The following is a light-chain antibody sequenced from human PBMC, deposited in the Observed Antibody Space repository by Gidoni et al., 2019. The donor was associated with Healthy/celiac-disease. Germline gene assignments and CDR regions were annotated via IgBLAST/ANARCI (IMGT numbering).Light chain of an antibody. CDR1: QSVSSSY. CDR2: GAH. CDR3: QQYGSSLFT. Sequence: EIVLTQSPGTLSLSPGERATLSCSASQSVSSSYLAWYQQKPGQAPRLLIYGAHSRATGIPDRFSGSGSGTDFTLTISRLEPEDFAVYYCQQYGSSLFTFGPXTKVDIK. V-gene: IGKV3-20*01. J-gene: IGKJ3*01.